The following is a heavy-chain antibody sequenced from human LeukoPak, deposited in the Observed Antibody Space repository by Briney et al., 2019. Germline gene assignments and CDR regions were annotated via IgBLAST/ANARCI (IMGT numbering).Heavy chain of an antibody. V-gene: IGHV3-23*01. D-gene: IGHD6-25*01. CDR3: ARDKAATHDAFDI. CDR2: ISGSGGST. CDR1: GFTFSSYA. Sequence: GGSLRLSCAASGFTFSSYAMSWVRQAPGKGLEWVSAISGSGGSTYYADSVKGRFTISRDNAKNSLYLQMNSLRAEDTAVYYCARDKAATHDAFDIWGQGTMVTVSS. J-gene: IGHJ3*02.